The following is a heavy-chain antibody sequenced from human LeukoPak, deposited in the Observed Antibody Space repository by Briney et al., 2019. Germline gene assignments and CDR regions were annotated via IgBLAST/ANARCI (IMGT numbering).Heavy chain of an antibody. Sequence: SVNVSCKASRSTFSSYAINRVRHAPRQGHKWMGGIIPIFGTANYAQKFQGRVTITTDESTSTAYMELSSLRSEDTAVYYCARDGTIFGVAGSGWFDPWGQGTLVTVSS. D-gene: IGHD3-3*01. V-gene: IGHV1-69*05. CDR2: IIPIFGTA. CDR3: ARDGTIFGVAGSGWFDP. J-gene: IGHJ5*02. CDR1: RSTFSSYA.